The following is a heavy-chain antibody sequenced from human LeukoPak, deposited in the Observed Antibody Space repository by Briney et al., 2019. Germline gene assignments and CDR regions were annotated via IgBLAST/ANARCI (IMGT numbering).Heavy chain of an antibody. CDR3: ASGRYFDSASFDY. Sequence: SETLSLTCTVSGGSISGSDYYWGWIRQSPSKGLEWIGSIYFSGSAYYSPSLKSRVTISVDTSKNQFSLKLSSVTAADTAVYYCASGRYFDSASFDYWGQGTLVTVSS. CDR1: GGSISGSDYY. D-gene: IGHD3-9*01. CDR2: IYFSGSA. V-gene: IGHV4-39*07. J-gene: IGHJ4*02.